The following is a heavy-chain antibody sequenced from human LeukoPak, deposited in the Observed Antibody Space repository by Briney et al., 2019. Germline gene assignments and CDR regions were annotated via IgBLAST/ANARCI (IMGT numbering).Heavy chain of an antibody. CDR3: ARVRAPRYDPDNLYYFDY. V-gene: IGHV3-21*01. Sequence: GGSLRLSCAATGFTFSSYSMNWVRQARGKGLEWVSSISSSSSYIYYADSVKGRFTISRDNAKNSLYLQMNSLRAEDTAVYYCARVRAPRYDPDNLYYFDYWGQGTLVTVSS. D-gene: IGHD3-3*01. J-gene: IGHJ4*02. CDR1: GFTFSSYS. CDR2: ISSSSSYI.